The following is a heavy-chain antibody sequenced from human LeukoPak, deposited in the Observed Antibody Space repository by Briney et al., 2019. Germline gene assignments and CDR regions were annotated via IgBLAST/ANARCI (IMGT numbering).Heavy chain of an antibody. V-gene: IGHV3-23*01. Sequence: GGSLRLSCAASGFTFSSYAMNWVRHGRGKGVEWGSTITGSGASTYYADSVKGRFTSSSDNSTNTLYLQMNSLKTEDTAVYYCATDALYSSSSYYFDYWGQGTLVTVSS. D-gene: IGHD6-13*01. CDR2: ITGSGAST. CDR1: GFTFSSYA. CDR3: ATDALYSSSSYYFDY. J-gene: IGHJ4*02.